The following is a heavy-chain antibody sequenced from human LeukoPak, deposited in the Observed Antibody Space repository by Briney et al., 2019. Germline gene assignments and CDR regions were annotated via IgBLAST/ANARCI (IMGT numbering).Heavy chain of an antibody. CDR2: IYHSGST. D-gene: IGHD5-12*01. J-gene: IGHJ3*01. Sequence: SETLSLTCTVSGYSISSGYYWGWIRQPPGKGLEWIGSIYHSGSTYYNPSLKSRVTISVDTSKNQFSLKLSSVIATDTAVYYCARSPRVATILGPAYVFDLWGQGTLVPVSS. CDR3: ARSPRVATILGPAYVFDL. V-gene: IGHV4-38-2*02. CDR1: GYSISSGYY.